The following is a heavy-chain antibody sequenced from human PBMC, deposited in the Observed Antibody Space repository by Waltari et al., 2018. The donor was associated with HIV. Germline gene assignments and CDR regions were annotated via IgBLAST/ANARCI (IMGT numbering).Heavy chain of an antibody. V-gene: IGHV4-61*02. J-gene: IGHJ4*02. Sequence: QVQLQESGPGLVKPSQTLSLPCTVSGSSISSGNYYWNWIRQPAGEGREWIRRIYTSGSTNYNPSLKSRVTISVDTSKNQFSLKLSSVTAADTAVYYCAREDTAMVYYFDYWGQGTLVTVSS. CDR2: IYTSGST. CDR1: GSSISSGNYY. CDR3: AREDTAMVYYFDY. D-gene: IGHD5-18*01.